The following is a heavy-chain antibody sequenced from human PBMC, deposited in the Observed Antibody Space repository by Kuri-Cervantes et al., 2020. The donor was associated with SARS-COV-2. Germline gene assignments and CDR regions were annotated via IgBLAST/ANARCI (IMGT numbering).Heavy chain of an antibody. CDR3: ARGGPHIVGAIDL. CDR1: GYTFSDYY. D-gene: IGHD1-26*01. J-gene: IGHJ5*02. CDR2: INPYTGGT. V-gene: IGHV1-2*04. Sequence: ASVKVSCKASGYTFSDYYIHWVRQAPGQGLEWMGCINPYTGGTQYAQKFQGWVTLTRDTSLSTAFMELSRLTSDDTAIYYCARGGPHIVGAIDLWGQGTLVTVSS.